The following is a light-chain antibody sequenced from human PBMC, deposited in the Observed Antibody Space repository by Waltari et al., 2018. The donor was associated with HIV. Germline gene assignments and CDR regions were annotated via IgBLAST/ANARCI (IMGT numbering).Light chain of an antibody. CDR3: CLRTSLYTFV. J-gene: IGLJ1*01. V-gene: IGLV2-14*01. CDR2: DVD. CDR1: SSDIGDY. Sequence: QSALTQPASVSWSRGQSITVSCSGTSSDIGDYISWYQQHPGEAPRLIIFDVDKWPSGFSDRFSGSKSGGTASLTISGLQPEDEADYYCCLRTSLYTFVFGTGTKVTVL.